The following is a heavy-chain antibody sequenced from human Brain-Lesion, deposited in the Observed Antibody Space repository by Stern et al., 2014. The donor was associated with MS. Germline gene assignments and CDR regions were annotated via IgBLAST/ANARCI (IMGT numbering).Heavy chain of an antibody. J-gene: IGHJ5*02. D-gene: IGHD2-15*01. CDR1: GFTFSSYL. V-gene: IGHV3-7*01. Sequence: EVQLVESGAGLVQPGGTLTLSCAASGFTFSSYLLNWGRQAPGKGLEWVANIKEQGREKYYGDSENGVVTSFRDNSKHFLSLQMNSLRAEDTAVYYCARGSDTWGQGTLVTVSS. CDR2: IKEQGREK. CDR3: ARGSDT.